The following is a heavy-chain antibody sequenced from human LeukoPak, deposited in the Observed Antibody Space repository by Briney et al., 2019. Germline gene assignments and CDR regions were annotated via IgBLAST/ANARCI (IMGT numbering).Heavy chain of an antibody. J-gene: IGHJ6*02. V-gene: IGHV4-34*01. D-gene: IGHD3-10*01. CDR2: INHSGST. CDR3: ARVRRWAQWFGDRYYYYGMDV. CDR1: GGSFSGYY. Sequence: KPSETLSLTCAVYGGSFSGYYWSWIRQPPGEGLEWIGEINHSGSTNYNPSLKSRVTISVDTSKNQFSLKLSSVTAADTAVYYCARVRRWAQWFGDRYYYYGMDVWGQGTTVTVSS.